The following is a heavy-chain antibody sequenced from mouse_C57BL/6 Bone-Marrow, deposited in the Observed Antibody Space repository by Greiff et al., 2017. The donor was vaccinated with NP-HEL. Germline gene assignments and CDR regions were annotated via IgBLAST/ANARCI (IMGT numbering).Heavy chain of an antibody. CDR3: ARSGAAQASRFAC. V-gene: IGHV1-50*01. CDR2: IDPSDSYT. J-gene: IGHJ3*01. CDR1: GYTFTSYW. Sequence: QVQLQQPGAELVKPGASVKLSCKASGYTFTSYWMQWVKQRPGQGLEWIGEIDPSDSYTNFYPKFKGKATLTVDTTSSPAYMQLISLTSEDSAVYCCARSGAAQASRFACWGKGTLVTVSA. D-gene: IGHD3-2*02.